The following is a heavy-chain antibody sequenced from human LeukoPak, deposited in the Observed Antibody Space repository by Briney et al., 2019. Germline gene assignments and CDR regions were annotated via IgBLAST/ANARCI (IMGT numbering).Heavy chain of an antibody. D-gene: IGHD6-19*01. CDR2: INPDGSET. V-gene: IGHV3-7*01. J-gene: IGHJ4*02. CDR1: GFTFRFYW. CDR3: VRWGVEAGMDS. Sequence: GGSLRLSCEVSGFTFRFYWLGWVRQAPGQGLEWVANINPDGSETYYMDSVKGRFTISRDNAKESMFLQMNGLRVEETAVYFCVRWGVEAGMDSWGQGILVTVSS.